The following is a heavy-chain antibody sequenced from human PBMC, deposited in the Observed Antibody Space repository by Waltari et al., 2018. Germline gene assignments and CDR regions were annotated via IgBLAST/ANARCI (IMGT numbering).Heavy chain of an antibody. CDR1: GYTFTSYD. CDR2: MKPNSGNT. D-gene: IGHD5-12*01. Sequence: QVQLVQSGAEVKKPGASVKVSCKASGYTFTSYDINWVRQATGQGLEWMGWMKPNSGNTGYAQKFQGRVTMTRKTSISTAYMELSSLRSEDTAVYYCASVSGYDSDDAFDIWGQGTMVTVSS. V-gene: IGHV1-8*01. J-gene: IGHJ3*02. CDR3: ASVSGYDSDDAFDI.